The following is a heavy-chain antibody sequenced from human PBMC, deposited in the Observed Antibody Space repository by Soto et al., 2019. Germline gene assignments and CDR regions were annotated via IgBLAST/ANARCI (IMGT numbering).Heavy chain of an antibody. Sequence: PGGSLRLSCAASPFTFRGYSMHWVRQAPGKGLEWVTSISYDGSKESYADSVKGRFAVSRDNSKNTLYLQMNSPRPEDTAVYYCARYCNGGACYSASLDYWGQGTQVTVSS. CDR2: ISYDGSKE. V-gene: IGHV3-30*09. J-gene: IGHJ4*02. CDR3: ARYCNGGACYSASLDY. CDR1: PFTFRGYS. D-gene: IGHD2-15*01.